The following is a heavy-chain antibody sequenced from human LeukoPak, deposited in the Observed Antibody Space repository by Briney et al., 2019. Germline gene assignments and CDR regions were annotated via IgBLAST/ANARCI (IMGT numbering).Heavy chain of an antibody. CDR1: GGSISSSLYY. CDR2: FYSTGST. D-gene: IGHD1-26*01. Sequence: SEALSLTCTVSGGSISSSLYYYGCIRQSPGTGLEWIGSFYSTGSTYYNPSLKSPVTISVDTSKNRFSLKLSSVTAADTAVYYCAARYSRTYYLHSWGQGTLVTVSS. CDR3: AARYSRTYYLHS. V-gene: IGHV4-39*01. J-gene: IGHJ4*02.